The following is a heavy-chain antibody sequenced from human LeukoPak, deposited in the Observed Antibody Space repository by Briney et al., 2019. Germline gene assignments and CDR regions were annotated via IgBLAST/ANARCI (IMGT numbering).Heavy chain of an antibody. J-gene: IGHJ4*02. CDR1: GFTFSSYS. D-gene: IGHD3-22*01. Sequence: GGSLRLSCAASGFTFSSYSMNWVRQAPGKGLEWVSSISSSSSYIYYADSVKGRFTISRDNAKNSLYLQMNSLRAEDTAVYYCARKYYYDSSGYYYLFDYWGQGTLVTVSS. CDR2: ISSSSSYI. V-gene: IGHV3-21*01. CDR3: ARKYYYDSSGYYYLFDY.